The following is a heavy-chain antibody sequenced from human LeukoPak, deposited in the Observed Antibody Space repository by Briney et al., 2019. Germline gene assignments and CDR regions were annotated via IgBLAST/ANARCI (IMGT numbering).Heavy chain of an antibody. Sequence: ASVKVSCKASGYTFTGYYMHWVRQAPGQRLEWMGWINAGNGNTKYSQKFQGRVTITRDTSASTAYMELSSLRSEDTAVYYCVRSSGWYRPEAFDIWGQGTMVTVSS. D-gene: IGHD6-19*01. CDR1: GYTFTGYY. CDR2: INAGNGNT. V-gene: IGHV1-3*01. J-gene: IGHJ3*02. CDR3: VRSSGWYRPEAFDI.